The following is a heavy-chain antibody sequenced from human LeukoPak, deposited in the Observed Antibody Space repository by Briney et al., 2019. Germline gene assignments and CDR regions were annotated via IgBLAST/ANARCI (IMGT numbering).Heavy chain of an antibody. J-gene: IGHJ4*02. CDR1: GYSFTNYW. V-gene: IGHV5-51*01. Sequence: GDSLKISCEGSGYSFTNYWIAWVRQMPGQGPEWMGSTYPRDSDTRYSPSFQGQVTISADKSTSTACLQWSSLKASDTAMYYCARRNAGVDYWGQGTLVTVSS. D-gene: IGHD3-10*01. CDR3: ARRNAGVDY. CDR2: TYPRDSDT.